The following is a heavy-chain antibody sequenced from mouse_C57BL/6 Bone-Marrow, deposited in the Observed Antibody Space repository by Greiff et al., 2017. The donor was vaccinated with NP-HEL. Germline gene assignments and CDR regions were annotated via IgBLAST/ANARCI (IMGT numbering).Heavy chain of an antibody. V-gene: IGHV1-7*01. Sequence: VKLVESGAELAKPGASVKLSCKASGYTFTSYWMHWVKQRPGQGLEWIGYINPSSGYPKYNQKFKDKATLTAYKSSSTAYMQLSSLTYEDSAVYYCARELRGYAMDYWGQGTSVTVSS. D-gene: IGHD1-3*01. J-gene: IGHJ4*01. CDR1: GYTFTSYW. CDR2: INPSSGYP. CDR3: ARELRGYAMDY.